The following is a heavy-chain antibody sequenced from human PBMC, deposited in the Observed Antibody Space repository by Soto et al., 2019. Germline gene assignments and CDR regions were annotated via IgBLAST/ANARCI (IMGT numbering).Heavy chain of an antibody. J-gene: IGHJ5*02. V-gene: IGHV4-4*02. CDR1: GVSISSTNW. CDR2: MWPSGGT. Sequence: SETLSLTCAFSGVSISSTNWLTWVRQAPGKGLEWIGEMWPSGGTTYNPSLQNRVTISVDNSKNHLSLTLTSVTAADTAIYYCARCLHCSNGGRFDPWGQGALVTVSS. D-gene: IGHD2-8*01. CDR3: ARCLHCSNGGRFDP.